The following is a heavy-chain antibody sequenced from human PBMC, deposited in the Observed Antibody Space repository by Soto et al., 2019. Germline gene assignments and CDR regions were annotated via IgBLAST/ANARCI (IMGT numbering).Heavy chain of an antibody. CDR3: AKGTGYSSSWSSYYYYYGMDV. J-gene: IGHJ6*02. D-gene: IGHD6-13*01. Sequence: GGSLRLSCAASGFSFDNYAMSWVRQAPGKGLEWVASTTGSGGNTDYAESVKGRFTISRDNSKNTLYLQMNSLRAEDTAVYYCAKGTGYSSSWSSYYYYYGMDVWGQGTTVTVSS. V-gene: IGHV3-23*01. CDR2: TTGSGGNT. CDR1: GFSFDNYA.